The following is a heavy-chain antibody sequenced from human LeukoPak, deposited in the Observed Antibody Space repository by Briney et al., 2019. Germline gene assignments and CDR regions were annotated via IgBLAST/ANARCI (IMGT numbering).Heavy chain of an antibody. CDR1: GGTFSRYA. Sequence: GASVKVSCKASGGTFSRYAISWVRQAPGQGLEWKGRIIPILGIANYAQKFQGRVTITADKSTSTAYMELSSLRYEDTAVYYCASTYSSSHLLGGYYYGMDVWGQGTTVTVSS. V-gene: IGHV1-69*04. J-gene: IGHJ6*02. D-gene: IGHD6-13*01. CDR2: IIPILGIA. CDR3: ASTYSSSHLLGGYYYGMDV.